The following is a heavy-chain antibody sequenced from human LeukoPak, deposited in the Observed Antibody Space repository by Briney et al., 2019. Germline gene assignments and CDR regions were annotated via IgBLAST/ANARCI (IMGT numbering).Heavy chain of an antibody. CDR1: GGSISSGGYS. CDR3: ARGGYCSSAFCYMYAMDV. D-gene: IGHD2-2*02. CDR2: IYQSEST. V-gene: IGHV4-30-2*01. Sequence: SETLSLTCAVSGGSISSGGYSWSWIRQPPGKGLEWIGYIYQSESTYYHPSLKSRVTISIDRSKNQFPLKLSSVTAADTAVYFCARGGYCSSAFCYMYAMDVWGKGTTVTVSS. J-gene: IGHJ6*04.